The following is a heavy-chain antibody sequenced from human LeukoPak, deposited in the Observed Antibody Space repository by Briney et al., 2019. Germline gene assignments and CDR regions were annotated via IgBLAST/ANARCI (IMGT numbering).Heavy chain of an antibody. V-gene: IGHV3-74*01. D-gene: IGHD2-2*01. CDR2: INSDGSRT. Sequence: QPGGSLRLSCAASGFTFSSYWMHWVRQAPGKGLVWVSRINSDGSRTSYADSVKGRFTISRDNAKNTLYLQMNSLRAEDTAVYYCARGQIPQLLHSYYYYYYMDVWGKGTTVTVSS. CDR3: ARGQIPQLLHSYYYYYYMDV. CDR1: GFTFSSYW. J-gene: IGHJ6*03.